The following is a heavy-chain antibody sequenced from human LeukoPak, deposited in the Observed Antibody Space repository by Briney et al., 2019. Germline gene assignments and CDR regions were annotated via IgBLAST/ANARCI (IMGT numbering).Heavy chain of an antibody. CDR3: ARDLYYYDNGAYFDDTFDI. CDR1: GYSFTSYG. D-gene: IGHD3-22*01. Sequence: ASVKVSCKASGYSFTSYGISWVRQAPGQGLEWMGWISPYNGDTNYAQNLQGRVTMTTDTSTSTAYMDLCSLRSDDTAVYYCARDLYYYDNGAYFDDTFDIWGQGTMVTVSS. CDR2: ISPYNGDT. J-gene: IGHJ3*02. V-gene: IGHV1-18*01.